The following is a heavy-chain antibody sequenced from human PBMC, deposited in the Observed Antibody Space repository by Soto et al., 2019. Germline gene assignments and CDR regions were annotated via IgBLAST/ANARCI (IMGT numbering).Heavy chain of an antibody. V-gene: IGHV4-39*01. D-gene: IGHD3-16*01. J-gene: IGHJ6*02. CDR2: IYYSGST. CDR1: GGSISSSSYY. Sequence: ASETLSLTCTVSGGSISSSSYYWGWIRQPPGKGLEWIGSIYYSGSTYYNPSLKSRVTISVDTSKNQFSLKLSSVTAADTAVYYCARPGSYAQRGYYYYGMDVWGQGTTVTVSS. CDR3: ARPGSYAQRGYYYYGMDV.